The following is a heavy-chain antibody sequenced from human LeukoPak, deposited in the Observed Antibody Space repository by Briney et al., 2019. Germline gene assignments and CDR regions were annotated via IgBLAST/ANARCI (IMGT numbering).Heavy chain of an antibody. V-gene: IGHV4-59*01. CDR1: GGSIRSYY. D-gene: IGHD3-9*01. CDR2: IYYSGST. J-gene: IGHJ6*02. CDR3: ARAETHYYVLTGHNGNYYYGMDV. Sequence: PSETLSLTCTVSGGSIRSYYWSWIRQPPGKGLEWIGYIYYSGSTNYNPSLKSRVTISLDTSKNQFSLRLSSVIAADTAVSYCARAETHYYVLTGHNGNYYYGMDVWGQGTTVTVSS.